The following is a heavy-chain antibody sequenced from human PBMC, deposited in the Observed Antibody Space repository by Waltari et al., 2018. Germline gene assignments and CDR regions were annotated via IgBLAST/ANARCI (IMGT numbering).Heavy chain of an antibody. J-gene: IGHJ4*02. Sequence: QLQLQESGPGLVKPSETLSLTCTVSGGSISSSSYSWGWIRQPPGKGLEWIGSIYYSGSTYYNPSLKSRVTISVDTSKNQFSLKLSSVTAADTAVYYCARGHSSGWSQYYFDYWGQGTLVTVSS. CDR1: GGSISSSSYS. CDR2: IYYSGST. CDR3: ARGHSSGWSQYYFDY. V-gene: IGHV4-39*01. D-gene: IGHD6-19*01.